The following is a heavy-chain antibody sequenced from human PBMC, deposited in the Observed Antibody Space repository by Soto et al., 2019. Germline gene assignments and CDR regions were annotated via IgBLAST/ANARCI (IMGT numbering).Heavy chain of an antibody. V-gene: IGHV2-26*01. CDR1: GFSLSNARMG. CDR3: ARMSFGYSSSRKYYYYGMDV. D-gene: IGHD6-13*01. J-gene: IGHJ6*02. Sequence: SGPTLVNPTETLTLTCTVSGFSLSNARMGVSWIRQPPGKALEWLAHIFSNDEKSYSTSLKSRLTISKDTSKSQVVLTMTNMDPVDTATYYCARMSFGYSSSRKYYYYGMDVWGQGTTVTVSS. CDR2: IFSNDEK.